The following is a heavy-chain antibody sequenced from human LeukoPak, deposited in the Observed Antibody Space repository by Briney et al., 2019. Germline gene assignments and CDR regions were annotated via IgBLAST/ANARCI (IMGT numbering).Heavy chain of an antibody. CDR2: IYPGDSDT. CDR1: GYSFTSYW. D-gene: IGHD6-19*01. J-gene: IGHJ4*02. V-gene: IGHV5-51*01. CDR3: TRSRMWGSSGWLDH. Sequence: GESLKISCKGSGYSFTSYWIGWVRQMPGKGLEWMGIIYPGDSDTRYSSSFQGQVTISVDKSISTAYLQWSSLKASDTAIYYCTRSRMWGSSGWLDHWGQGTLVTVSS.